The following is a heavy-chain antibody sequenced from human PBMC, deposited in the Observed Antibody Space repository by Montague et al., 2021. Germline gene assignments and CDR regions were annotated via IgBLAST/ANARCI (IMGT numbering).Heavy chain of an antibody. CDR3: ARDREAAPFDY. CDR2: IFHSGST. J-gene: IGHJ4*02. Sequence: SETLSLTCTVSGYSISSGYYWGWIRPPPGKGLEWIGSIFHSGSTYYNPSLKSRVTISVDTSKNQFSLKLTSVTAADTALYYCARDREAAPFDYWGQGTLVTVSS. CDR1: GYSISSGYY. V-gene: IGHV4-38-2*02. D-gene: IGHD2-15*01.